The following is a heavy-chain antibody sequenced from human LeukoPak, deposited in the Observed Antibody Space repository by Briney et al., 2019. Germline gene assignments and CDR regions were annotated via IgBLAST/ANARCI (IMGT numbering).Heavy chain of an antibody. J-gene: IGHJ5*02. Sequence: GRSLRLSCAASGFTFSNYGMHWARQAPGKGLEGGAVISYDGSNKYYADSVKGRFTISRDNSKNTLYLKMNSLRAEDTAVYYCAKDPAALRSNPFNWFDPWGQGTLATVSS. CDR2: ISYDGSNK. D-gene: IGHD1-26*01. V-gene: IGHV3-30*18. CDR1: GFTFSNYG. CDR3: AKDPAALRSNPFNWFDP.